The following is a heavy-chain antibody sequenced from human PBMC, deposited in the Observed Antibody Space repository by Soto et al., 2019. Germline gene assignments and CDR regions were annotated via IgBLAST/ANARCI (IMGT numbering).Heavy chain of an antibody. Sequence: SETLSLTCTVSGCSISSGDYYWSWIRQPPGKGLEWIGYIYYSGSTYYNPSLKSRVTISVDTSKNQFSLKLSSVTAADTAVYYCARDLYSTTAHYYYGMDVWGQGTTVTVSS. J-gene: IGHJ6*02. CDR2: IYYSGST. CDR3: ARDLYSTTAHYYYGMDV. CDR1: GCSISSGDYY. V-gene: IGHV4-30-4*01. D-gene: IGHD6-13*01.